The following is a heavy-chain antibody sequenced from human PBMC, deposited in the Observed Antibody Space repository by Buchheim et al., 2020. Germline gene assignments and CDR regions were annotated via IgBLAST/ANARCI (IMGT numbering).Heavy chain of an antibody. CDR1: GFTFSSYG. CDR2: ISYDGSNK. D-gene: IGHD3-22*01. J-gene: IGHJ4*02. Sequence: QVQLVESGGGVVQPGRSLRLSCAASGFTFSSYGMHWVRQAPGKGLEWVAVISYDGSNKYYADSVKGRFTISRDNSKNPLYLQMNSLRAEDTAVYYCAKALHYYDSSSDYWGQGTL. V-gene: IGHV3-30*18. CDR3: AKALHYYDSSSDY.